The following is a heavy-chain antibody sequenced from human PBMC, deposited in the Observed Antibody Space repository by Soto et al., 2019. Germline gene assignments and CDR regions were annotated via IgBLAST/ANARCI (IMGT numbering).Heavy chain of an antibody. CDR3: ARRGPGTYFDY. J-gene: IGHJ4*02. Sequence: EVQLLDSGGGLVQPGGSLRLSCAASGFTFSSYAMHWVRQAPGKGLEWVSVISGSGDSTYYADSVKGRFTISRDNSKNTLYLQMNSLRAEDTAVYYCARRGPGTYFDYWGQGTLVTVSS. CDR1: GFTFSSYA. D-gene: IGHD6-13*01. CDR2: ISGSGDST. V-gene: IGHV3-23*01.